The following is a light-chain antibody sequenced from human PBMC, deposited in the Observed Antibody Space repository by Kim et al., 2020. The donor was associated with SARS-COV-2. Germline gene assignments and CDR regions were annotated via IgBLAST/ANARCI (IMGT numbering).Light chain of an antibody. V-gene: IGLV3-21*01. CDR2: YAS. CDR3: QVWDSSSDHRV. Sequence: PRKKARIHREGNIIECTSVAMYQQERGQAPVLVIYYASDRPTGIPLRFSGSNPGHTAPLPIGRVEPGDEAAYYCQVWDSSSDHRVFGVGTQLTVL. CDR1: IIECTS. J-gene: IGLJ3*02.